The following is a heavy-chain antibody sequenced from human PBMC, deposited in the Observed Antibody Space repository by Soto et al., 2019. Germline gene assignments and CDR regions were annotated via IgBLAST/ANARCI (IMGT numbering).Heavy chain of an antibody. Sequence: PSETLSLTCTVSGYSITSGYYWCWSRQPPGKGLEWIGNIFYTGNTYYNPSLKSRVTISVDTSKNQFSLDLRSVTAADTAVYFCARDHLDKRRIKAYYYGMDVWGQGTTVTVSS. CDR1: GYSITSGYY. CDR3: ARDHLDKRRIKAYYYGMDV. CDR2: IFYTGNT. J-gene: IGHJ6*02. D-gene: IGHD3-16*01. V-gene: IGHV4-38-2*02.